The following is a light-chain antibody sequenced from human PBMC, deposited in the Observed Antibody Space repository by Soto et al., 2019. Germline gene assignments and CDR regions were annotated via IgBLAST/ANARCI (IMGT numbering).Light chain of an antibody. CDR3: QQYESLPLT. CDR1: QSISSW. Sequence: IQMTQSPSTLSASVGNRVTITCRASQSISSWLAWYQQKPGKAPKLLIYDASSLETGVPSRFSGSGSGTGFTFTISSLQPEDFATYYCQQYESLPLTFGQGTRLEIK. J-gene: IGKJ5*01. V-gene: IGKV1-5*01. CDR2: DAS.